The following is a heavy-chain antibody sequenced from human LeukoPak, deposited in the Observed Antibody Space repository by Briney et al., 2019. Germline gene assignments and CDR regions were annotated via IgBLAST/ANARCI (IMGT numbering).Heavy chain of an antibody. V-gene: IGHV3-66*01. CDR1: GFSVSSNY. Sequence: GGSLRLSCAASGFSVSSNYMAWVRQAPGKGLEWVSVIYDGGFTDYTDSVKGRFTISRDTSKNTLYLQMSSLRAEDTAVYYCAKGGGYEAQYYYYYLDVWGKGTTVTISS. CDR2: IYDGGFT. CDR3: AKGGGYEAQYYYYYLDV. J-gene: IGHJ6*03. D-gene: IGHD5-12*01.